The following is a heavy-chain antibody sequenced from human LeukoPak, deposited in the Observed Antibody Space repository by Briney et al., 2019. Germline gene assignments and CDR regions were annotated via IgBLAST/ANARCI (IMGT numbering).Heavy chain of an antibody. CDR2: INHSGST. V-gene: IGHV4-34*01. Sequence: SETLSLTCAVYGGSFSGYYWSWIRQPPGKGLEWIGEINHSGSTNYNPSLKSRVTISVDTSKNQFSLKLSSVTAADTAVYYCAYQRITMARGVIPFAYWGQGTLVTVSS. J-gene: IGHJ4*02. D-gene: IGHD3-10*01. CDR3: AYQRITMARGVIPFAY. CDR1: GGSFSGYY.